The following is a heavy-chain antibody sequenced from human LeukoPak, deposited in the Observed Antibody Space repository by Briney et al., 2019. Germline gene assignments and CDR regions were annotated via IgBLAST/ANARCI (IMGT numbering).Heavy chain of an antibody. D-gene: IGHD4-17*01. J-gene: IGHJ6*03. Sequence: ASVKVSCKASGYTFTSYGLSWVRQAPGQGLEWMGWISAYNANTNYAQKLQGRVTMTTDTSTSTANMELRSLRSHDTAVYYCARDGRTVTTPNYYYYYMDVWGKGTTVTVSS. CDR2: ISAYNANT. CDR1: GYTFTSYG. V-gene: IGHV1-18*01. CDR3: ARDGRTVTTPNYYYYYMDV.